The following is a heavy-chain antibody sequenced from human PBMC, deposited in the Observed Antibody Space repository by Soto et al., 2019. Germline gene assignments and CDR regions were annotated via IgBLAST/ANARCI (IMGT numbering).Heavy chain of an antibody. CDR3: ASQSIFGVVIIVDY. D-gene: IGHD3-3*01. CDR1: GGSISSSSYY. J-gene: IGHJ4*02. V-gene: IGHV4-39*01. CDR2: IYYSGST. Sequence: SATLSLTCTVSGGSISSSSYYWGWIRQPPGKGLEWIGSIYYSGSTYYNPSLKSRVTISVDTSKNQFSLKLSSVTAADTAVYYCASQSIFGVVIIVDYWGQGTLVTVSS.